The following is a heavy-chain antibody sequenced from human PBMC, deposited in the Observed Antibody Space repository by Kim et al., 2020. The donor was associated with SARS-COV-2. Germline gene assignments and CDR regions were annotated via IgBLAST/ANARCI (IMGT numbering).Heavy chain of an antibody. CDR1: GFTFDDYA. V-gene: IGHV3-9*01. CDR3: AKDMGQYYYGMDV. Sequence: GGSLRLSCAASGFTFDDYAMHWVRQAPGKGLEWVSGISWNSGSIGYADSVKGRFTISRDNAKNSLYLQMNSLRAEDTALYYCAKDMGQYYYGMDVWGQGTTVTVSS. J-gene: IGHJ6*02. CDR2: ISWNSGSI.